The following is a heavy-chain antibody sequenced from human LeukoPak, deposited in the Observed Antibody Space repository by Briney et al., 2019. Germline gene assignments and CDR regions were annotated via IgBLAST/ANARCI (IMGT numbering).Heavy chain of an antibody. CDR2: TYYRSTWYN. V-gene: IGHV6-1*01. J-gene: IGHJ5*02. D-gene: IGHD2-2*01. CDR1: GDSVSSNSVT. CDR3: ARRLTQYDCFDP. Sequence: SQTLSHTCAISGDSVSSNSVTWNWIRQSPSRGLEWLGRTYYRSTWYNDYAVSVRGRITVNLDTSKNQFSLHLNSVTPEDTAVYYCARRLTQYDCFDPWGQGILVTVSS.